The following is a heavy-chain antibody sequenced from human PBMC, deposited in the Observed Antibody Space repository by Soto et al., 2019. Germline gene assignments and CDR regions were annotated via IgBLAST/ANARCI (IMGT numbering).Heavy chain of an antibody. V-gene: IGHV6-1*01. CDR2: TYYRSRWYN. CDR1: GDSVSSSSVT. J-gene: IGHJ4*02. Sequence: SPTLSLTCDISGDSVSSSSVTWNWIRQSPSRGLEWLGRTYYRSRWYNDYAESVKSRIIINPDTSKNQFSLHLNSVIPDDTAVYYCARSRWGIAAAGLYFDYWGQGTLVTVSS. CDR3: ARSRWGIAAAGLYFDY. D-gene: IGHD6-13*01.